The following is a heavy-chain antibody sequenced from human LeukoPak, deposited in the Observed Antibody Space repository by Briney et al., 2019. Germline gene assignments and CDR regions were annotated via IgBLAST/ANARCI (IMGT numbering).Heavy chain of an antibody. V-gene: IGHV4-59*01. J-gene: IGHJ5*02. CDR1: GGSISYYY. CDR2: IYYSGST. Sequence: SETLSLTCTVSGGSISYYYWSWIRQPPGKGLEWIGYIYYSGSTNYNPSLKSRVIISVDTSKNQFSLKLSSVTAADTAVYYCARGYSSGWYLLGDNWFDPWGQGTLVTVSS. CDR3: ARGYSSGWYLLGDNWFDP. D-gene: IGHD6-19*01.